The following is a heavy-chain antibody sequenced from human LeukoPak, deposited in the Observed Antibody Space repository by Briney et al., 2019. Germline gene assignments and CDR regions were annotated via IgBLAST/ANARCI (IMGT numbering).Heavy chain of an antibody. Sequence: SETLSLTCTVSGGSINTGSYYWGWIRQPPGKGLERIGSIYYSGSTYSNPSLKSRVTISVDTSKNQFSLKLSSVTAADTAVYYCARRRGNLAGITMVRGVISRYYYMDVWGKGTTVTISS. CDR1: GGSINTGSYY. V-gene: IGHV4-39*07. CDR2: IYYSGST. CDR3: ARRRGNLAGITMVRGVISRYYYMDV. D-gene: IGHD3-10*01. J-gene: IGHJ6*03.